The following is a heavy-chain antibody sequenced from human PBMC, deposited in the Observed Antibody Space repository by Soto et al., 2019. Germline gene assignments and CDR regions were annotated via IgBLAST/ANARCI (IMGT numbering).Heavy chain of an antibody. V-gene: IGHV4-30-2*01. CDR2: MYHTGTT. CDR1: AGSISTGGYS. CDR3: ARQTFYYEDRGFGPFDY. Sequence: PLETLSLTCAVSAGSISTGGYSWSWIRQPPGKGLDRLGYMYHTGTTYYNPSLKTRLTISVDSSKNQFSLKVSSVTAADTATYYCARQTFYYEDRGFGPFDYWGRGTLVTASS. D-gene: IGHD3-22*01. J-gene: IGHJ4*02.